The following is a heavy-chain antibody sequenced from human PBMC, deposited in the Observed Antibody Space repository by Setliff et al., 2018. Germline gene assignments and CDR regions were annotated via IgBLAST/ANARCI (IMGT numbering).Heavy chain of an antibody. D-gene: IGHD1-7*01. CDR2: ISTRSDYI. CDR1: GFGFSSYT. V-gene: IGHV3-21*01. CDR3: VRGTQYLPVGDL. J-gene: IGHJ5*02. Sequence: GSLRLSCEGSGFGFSSYTMNWVRQTPGGGLEWVSSISTRSDYINYADSVKGRFVISRDNANNSLFLQMNGLRAEDTGVYYCVRGTQYLPVGDLWGQGTLVTVPQ.